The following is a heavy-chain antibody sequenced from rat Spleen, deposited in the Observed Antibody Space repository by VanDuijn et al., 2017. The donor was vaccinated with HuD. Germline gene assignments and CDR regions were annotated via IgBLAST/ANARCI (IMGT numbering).Heavy chain of an antibody. CDR2: ISYDGGST. D-gene: IGHD1-12*02. CDR1: GFTFSDHN. Sequence: EVQLVESGGGLVQPGRSLKLSCAASGFTFSDHNMAWVRQAPRKGLEWVATISYDGGSTYYRDSVKGRFTISRDNAKSTPFLQMDSLRSEDTATYYCARAYYDGTYYWGQGVMVTVSS. V-gene: IGHV5-7*01. J-gene: IGHJ2*01. CDR3: ARAYYDGTYY.